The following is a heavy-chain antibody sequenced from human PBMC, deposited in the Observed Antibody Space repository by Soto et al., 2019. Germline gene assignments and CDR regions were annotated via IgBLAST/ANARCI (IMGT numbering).Heavy chain of an antibody. V-gene: IGHV1-69*08. CDR1: GGTFSSYT. CDR2: IIPILGIA. J-gene: IGHJ3*02. D-gene: IGHD2-15*01. Sequence: QVQLVQSGAEVKKPGSSVKVSCKASGGTFSSYTISWVRQAPGQGLEWMGRIIPILGIANYAQKFQGRVTITADKSTSTAYMEMCSLRSEDTAVYYWARERGDIVLVVAANAFDIWGQGTMVTVSS. CDR3: ARERGDIVLVVAANAFDI.